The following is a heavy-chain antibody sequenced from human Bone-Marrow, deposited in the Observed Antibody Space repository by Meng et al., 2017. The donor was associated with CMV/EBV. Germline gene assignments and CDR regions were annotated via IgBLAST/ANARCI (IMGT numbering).Heavy chain of an antibody. Sequence: ASVKVSCKASGHTFTNYAFSWVRQAPGQGLEWMGWISGYNGNTNYAQKFQGRVTMTRDTSISTAYMELSRLRSDDTAVYYCARSMIVHRRLKEVGYYGMEVWGRGTTVTVSS. D-gene: IGHD3-22*01. CDR1: GHTFTNYA. CDR2: ISGYNGNT. CDR3: ARSMIVHRRLKEVGYYGMEV. V-gene: IGHV1-18*01. J-gene: IGHJ6*02.